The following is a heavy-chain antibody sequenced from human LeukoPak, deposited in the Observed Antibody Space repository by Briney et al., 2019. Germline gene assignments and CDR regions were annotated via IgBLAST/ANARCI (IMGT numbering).Heavy chain of an antibody. J-gene: IGHJ4*02. Sequence: SETLSLTCTVSGGSISSSSYYWGWIRQPPGKGLEWIGSIYYSGSTYYNPSLKSRVTISVDTSKNQFSLKLSSVTAADTAVYYCARVEAGPGRWQHPIDYWGQGTLVTVSS. V-gene: IGHV4-39*07. CDR2: IYYSGST. CDR3: ARVEAGPGRWQHPIDY. CDR1: GGSISSSSYY. D-gene: IGHD6-13*01.